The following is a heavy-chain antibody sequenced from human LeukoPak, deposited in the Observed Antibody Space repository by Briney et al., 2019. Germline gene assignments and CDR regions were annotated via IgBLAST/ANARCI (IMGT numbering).Heavy chain of an antibody. J-gene: IGHJ4*02. CDR3: ASTDSSGWSGTDY. V-gene: IGHV3-23*01. Sequence: PGGSLRLSCAASGFTFSSYAMSWVRQAPGKGLEWVSAISGSGGSTYYADSVKGRFTISRDNSKNTLYLQVNSLRAEDTAVYYCASTDSSGWSGTDYWGQGTLVTVSS. D-gene: IGHD6-19*01. CDR1: GFTFSSYA. CDR2: ISGSGGST.